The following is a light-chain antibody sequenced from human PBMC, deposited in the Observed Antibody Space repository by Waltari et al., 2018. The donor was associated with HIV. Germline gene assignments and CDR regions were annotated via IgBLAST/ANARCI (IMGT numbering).Light chain of an antibody. CDR1: SSDVGAYNY. V-gene: IGLV2-14*03. CDR2: EVS. CDR3: SSYTTNNTRV. J-gene: IGLJ3*02. Sequence: QSALTHPASVSGSPGQSITISCPGTSSDVGAYNYVSWYQQHPGKAPKLMIYEVSNRPSGVANRFSASKSGNTASLTISGLQAEDEADYYCSSYTTNNTRVFGGGTKLTVL.